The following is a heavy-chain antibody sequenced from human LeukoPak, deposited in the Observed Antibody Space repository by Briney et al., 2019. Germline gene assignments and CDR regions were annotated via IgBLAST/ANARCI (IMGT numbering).Heavy chain of an antibody. V-gene: IGHV3-7*01. Sequence: GGSLRLSCAASGFTFTTYWMSWVRQAPGKGLEWVANIKQDGGEKYYVDSVKGRFTISRDNAKNSIYLQMNSLRAEDTAVYYCAREDCDATSCYWGIIYWGQGTLVTVSS. CDR3: AREDCDATSCYWGIIY. J-gene: IGHJ4*02. D-gene: IGHD2-2*01. CDR1: GFTFTTYW. CDR2: IKQDGGEK.